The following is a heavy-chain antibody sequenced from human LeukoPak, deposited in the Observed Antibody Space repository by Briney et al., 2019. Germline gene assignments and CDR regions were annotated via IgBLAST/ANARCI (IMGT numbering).Heavy chain of an antibody. CDR1: GFTFSSYA. CDR2: IGGSGGST. CDR3: AKDRGVPRWAFYSY. Sequence: GGSLRLSCAASGFTFSSYAMSWVRQAPGKGLEWVSAIGGSGGSTYYADSVKGRFTISRDNSKNTLYLQMNSLRAEDTAVYYCAKDRGVPRWAFYSYWGQGTLVTVSS. J-gene: IGHJ4*02. V-gene: IGHV3-23*01. D-gene: IGHD4-11*01.